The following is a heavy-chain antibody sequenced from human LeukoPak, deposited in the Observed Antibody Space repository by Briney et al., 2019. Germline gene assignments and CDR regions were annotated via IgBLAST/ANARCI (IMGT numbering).Heavy chain of an antibody. CDR1: GGSISSYY. V-gene: IGHV4-4*07. CDR3: ATGDDPMGDAFDI. CDR2: IYASGST. J-gene: IGHJ3*02. D-gene: IGHD1-14*01. Sequence: PSETLSLTCTVSGGSISSYYWSWIRQPAGKGLEWIGRIYASGSTNYKPSLKSRVTMSLDTSKNQFSLKLTSVTAADTAVYYCATGDDPMGDAFDIWGQGTMVTVSS.